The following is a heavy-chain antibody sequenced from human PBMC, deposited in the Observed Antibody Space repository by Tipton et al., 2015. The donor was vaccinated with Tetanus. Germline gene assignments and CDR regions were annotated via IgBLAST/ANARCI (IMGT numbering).Heavy chain of an antibody. CDR3: ARGPITMVRGGAFDP. CDR1: GGPFSGYY. CDR2: INHSGST. V-gene: IGHV4-34*01. D-gene: IGHD3-10*01. J-gene: IGHJ5*02. Sequence: TLSLTCAVYGGPFSGYYWSWIRQPPGKGLEWIGEINHSGSTNYNPSLKSRVTISVDTSKNQFSLKLSSVTAADTAVYYCARGPITMVRGGAFDPWGQGTLVTVSS.